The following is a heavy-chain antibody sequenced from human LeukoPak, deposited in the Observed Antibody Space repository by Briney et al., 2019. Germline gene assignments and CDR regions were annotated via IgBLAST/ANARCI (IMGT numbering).Heavy chain of an antibody. CDR3: ARDLEPGLRLGELSLLPGV. J-gene: IGHJ4*02. V-gene: IGHV1-18*01. CDR2: ISAYNGNT. D-gene: IGHD3-16*02. CDR1: GYTFTSYG. Sequence: EASVKVSCKASGYTFTSYGISWVRQAPGQGLEWMGWISAYNGNTNYAQKFQGRVTITRDTSASTAYMELSSLRSEDTAVYYCARDLEPGLRLGELSLLPGVWGQGTLVTVSS.